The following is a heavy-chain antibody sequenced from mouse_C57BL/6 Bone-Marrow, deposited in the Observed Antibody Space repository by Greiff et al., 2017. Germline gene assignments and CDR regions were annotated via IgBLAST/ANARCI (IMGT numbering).Heavy chain of an antibody. CDR2: IDPSDSYT. J-gene: IGHJ3*01. V-gene: IGHV1-69*01. CDR3: ARRGGYAWFAY. CDR1: GYTFTSYW. D-gene: IGHD1-1*02. Sequence: QVQLQQPGAELVMPGASVKLSCKASGYTFTSYWMHWVKQRPGQGLEWIGEIDPSDSYTNYNQKFKGKSTLTVDKSSSTAYMQLSSLTSEDSAVYYCARRGGYAWFAYWGQGTLVTVSA.